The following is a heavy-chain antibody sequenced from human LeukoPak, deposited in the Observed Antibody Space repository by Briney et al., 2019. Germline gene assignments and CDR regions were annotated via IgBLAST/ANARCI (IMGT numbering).Heavy chain of an antibody. Sequence: SVKVSCKASGYTFTNYGISWVRQGPGQGLEWMGWISGYNDDTNYAQSLQGRVTMTTDTSTNTVYMELRNLRSDDTAVYYCARNTSIMSSRDFDFWGQGTLVTVSS. CDR3: ARNTSIMSSRDFDF. J-gene: IGHJ4*02. D-gene: IGHD2-21*01. CDR1: GYTFTNYG. V-gene: IGHV1-18*01. CDR2: ISGYNDDT.